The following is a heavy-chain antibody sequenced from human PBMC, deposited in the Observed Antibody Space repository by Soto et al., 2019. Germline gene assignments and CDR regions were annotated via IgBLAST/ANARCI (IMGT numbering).Heavy chain of an antibody. V-gene: IGHV4-4*02. J-gene: IGHJ4*02. CDR2: MYHTGST. CDR1: GVSISSNNW. D-gene: IGHD3-22*01. CDR3: ARSSRYQYDSSEGNFDY. Sequence: QVQLQEWGPGLVKPSGTLSLTCAVSGVSISSNNWWSWVRQPPGKGLEWIGEMYHTGSTNYNPSLKSRVTLSVDKSKNHFSLELNSVTAADTAVYYCARSSRYQYDSSEGNFDYWGQGTLVTVSS.